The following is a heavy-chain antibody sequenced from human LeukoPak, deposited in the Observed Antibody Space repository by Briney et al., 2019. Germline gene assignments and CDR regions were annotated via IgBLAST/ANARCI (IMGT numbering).Heavy chain of an antibody. CDR2: IIPIFGTA. J-gene: IGHJ4*02. CDR3: ARDNGYSYGYFDY. V-gene: IGHV1-69*13. D-gene: IGHD5-18*01. Sequence: GASVTVSCKASGGTFSSYAISWVRQAPGQGLEWMGGIIPIFGTANYAQKFQGRVTITAGESTSTAYMELSSLRSEDTAVYYCARDNGYSYGYFDYWGQGTLVTVSS. CDR1: GGTFSSYA.